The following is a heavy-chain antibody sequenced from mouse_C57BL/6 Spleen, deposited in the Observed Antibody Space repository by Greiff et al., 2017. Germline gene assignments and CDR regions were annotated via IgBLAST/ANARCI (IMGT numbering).Heavy chain of an antibody. CDR2: ISDGGSYT. D-gene: IGHD1-1*01. V-gene: IGHV5-4*01. J-gene: IGHJ4*01. CDR3: ARDHYGSSYDAMDY. Sequence: EVKLVESGGGLVKPGGSLKLSCAASGFTFSSYAMSWVRQTPEKRLEWVATISDGGSYTYYPDNVKGRFTISRDNAKNNLYLQMSHLKSEDTAMYYCARDHYGSSYDAMDYWGQGTSVTVSS. CDR1: GFTFSSYA.